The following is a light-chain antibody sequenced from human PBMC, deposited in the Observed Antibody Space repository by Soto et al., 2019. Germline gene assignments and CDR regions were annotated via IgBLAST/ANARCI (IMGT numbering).Light chain of an antibody. V-gene: IGKV3-20*01. J-gene: IGKJ1*01. CDR2: GAS. Sequence: ETVLTQSPATLSLSPGERATLSCRASRSISTYLAWYQQKPGQAPRLLIYGASSRATGIPDRFSGSGSGTDFTLTISRLEPEDFAVYYCQQYGSSPRTFGQGTKV. CDR3: QQYGSSPRT. CDR1: RSISTY.